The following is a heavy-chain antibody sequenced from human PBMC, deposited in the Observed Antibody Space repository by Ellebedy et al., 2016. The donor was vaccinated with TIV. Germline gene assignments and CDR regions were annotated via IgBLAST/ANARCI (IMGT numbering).Heavy chain of an antibody. V-gene: IGHV3-49*03. CDR2: IRSKAYGGTT. CDR1: GFTFGDYA. CDR3: TRSAYCSSTSCYPYYYYMDV. D-gene: IGHD2-2*01. Sequence: GGSLRLXCTASGFTFGDYAMSWFRQAPGKGLEWVGFIRSKAYGGTTEYAASVKGRFTISRDDSKSIAYLQMNSLKTEDTAVYYCTRSAYCSSTSCYPYYYYMDVWGKGTTVTVSS. J-gene: IGHJ6*03.